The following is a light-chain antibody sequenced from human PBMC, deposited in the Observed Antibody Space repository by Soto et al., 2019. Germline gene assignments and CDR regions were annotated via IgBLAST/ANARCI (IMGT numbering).Light chain of an antibody. J-gene: IGKJ2*01. CDR2: DTS. V-gene: IGKV1-5*01. CDR3: QRYNNY. CDR1: QNISKW. Sequence: DFQMTQSPSTLSASVGDRVTITCRASQNISKWLAWYQLKPGRAPNLLIYDTSILKSGVPSRFSGSGSGTEFTLTISSLQPDDFATYYCQRYNNYFGLGTTVDIK.